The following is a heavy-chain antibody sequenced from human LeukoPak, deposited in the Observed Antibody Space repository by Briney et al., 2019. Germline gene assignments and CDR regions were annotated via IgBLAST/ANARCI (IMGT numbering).Heavy chain of an antibody. V-gene: IGHV3-7*01. D-gene: IGHD4-17*01. CDR1: GFTFSSYW. Sequence: SGGSLRLSCAASGFTFSSYWMSWVRQAPGKGLEWVANIKQDGSEKYYVDSVKGRFTISRDNAKNSLYLQMNSLRAEDTAVYYCARDVTVATYYYYYYMDVWGKGTTVTVSS. J-gene: IGHJ6*03. CDR3: ARDVTVATYYYYYYMDV. CDR2: IKQDGSEK.